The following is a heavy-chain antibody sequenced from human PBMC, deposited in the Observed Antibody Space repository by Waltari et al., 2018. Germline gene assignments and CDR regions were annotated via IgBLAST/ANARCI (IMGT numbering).Heavy chain of an antibody. CDR2: IYYIANT. CDR1: GVSIRSRVYY. J-gene: IGHJ6*02. Sequence: QVQLQESGPGLVKPSQTLSLTCTVSGVSIRSRVYYWSWIRQPPGKGLEGVGYIYYIANTYYNPSLKGRVTISVDTSKNQFSLRLTSVTAADTAVYYCARVIAVTGTGGMDVWGQGTTVTVSS. D-gene: IGHD6-19*01. V-gene: IGHV4-30-4*01. CDR3: ARVIAVTGTGGMDV.